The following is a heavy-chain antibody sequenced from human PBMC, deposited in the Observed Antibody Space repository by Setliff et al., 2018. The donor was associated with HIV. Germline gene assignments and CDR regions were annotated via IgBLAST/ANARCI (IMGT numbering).Heavy chain of an antibody. CDR3: ARATEAGTIDY. Sequence: TSVKVSCKASGYTFTGYYMHWVRRAPGQGLEWMGIINPSGGGTTYARKFQGRVTVTRDTSTTTVYMELSGLRSEDTAVYYCARATEAGTIDYWGQGTRVTVS. CDR2: INPSGGGT. D-gene: IGHD1-1*01. V-gene: IGHV1-46*01. J-gene: IGHJ4*02. CDR1: GYTFTGYY.